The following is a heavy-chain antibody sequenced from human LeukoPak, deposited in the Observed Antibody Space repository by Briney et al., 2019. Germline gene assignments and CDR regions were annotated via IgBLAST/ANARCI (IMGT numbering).Heavy chain of an antibody. CDR2: ISGSGGST. Sequence: GGSLRLSCAASGFTFTSYAMSWVRQVPGKGLEWVSGISGSGGSTDYADSVKGRFTTSRDNSKNTVYLQMNSLRAEDTAVYYCSKAAGGLSYYYGMDVWGKGTTVTVSS. J-gene: IGHJ6*04. CDR1: GFTFTSYA. V-gene: IGHV3-23*01. CDR3: SKAAGGLSYYYGMDV. D-gene: IGHD3-10*01.